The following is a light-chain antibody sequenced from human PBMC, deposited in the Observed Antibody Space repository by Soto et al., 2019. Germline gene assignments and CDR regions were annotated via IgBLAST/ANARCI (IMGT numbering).Light chain of an antibody. CDR2: SNI. J-gene: IGLJ7*01. V-gene: IGLV1-44*01. CDR1: ISNIGSHT. CDR3: SAWENILNAWV. Sequence: QSVLTQPPSAAGTPGQSVTISCAGGISNIGSHTVNWYQQLTGTAPRLLIYSNIYRPSGIPDRISGSYSGTSASLAISGLQSEDEADYYCSAWENILNAWVFCGGTQLTVL.